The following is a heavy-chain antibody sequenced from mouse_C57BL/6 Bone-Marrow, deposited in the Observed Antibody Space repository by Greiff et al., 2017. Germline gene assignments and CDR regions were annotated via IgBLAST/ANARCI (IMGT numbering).Heavy chain of an antibody. CDR2: IDPSDSYT. J-gene: IGHJ2*01. V-gene: IGHV1-69*01. CDR1: GYTFTSYW. CDR3: SCSLYCDGSSYGGFDS. D-gene: IGHD1-1*01. Sequence: QVQLQQPGAELVMPGASVKLSCKASGYTFTSYWMHWVKQRPGQGLEWIGEIDPSDSYTNYNQKFKGKSTLTVDKSSSTAYMQLSSLTSEDSAVYYCSCSLYCDGSSYGGFDSWGPGTILTFSS.